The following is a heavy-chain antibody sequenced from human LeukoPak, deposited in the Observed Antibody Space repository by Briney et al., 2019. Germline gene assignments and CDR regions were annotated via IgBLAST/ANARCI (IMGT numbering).Heavy chain of an antibody. Sequence: ASVKVSFKASGYTFTSYDINWVRQAPGQGLGWMGWMNPNSGNTGYAQKFQGRVTMTRNTSISTAYMELSSLRSEDTAVYYCARGPNYDFWSGYAIDYWGQGTLVTVPS. CDR2: MNPNSGNT. D-gene: IGHD3-3*01. J-gene: IGHJ4*02. CDR1: GYTFTSYD. CDR3: ARGPNYDFWSGYAIDY. V-gene: IGHV1-8*01.